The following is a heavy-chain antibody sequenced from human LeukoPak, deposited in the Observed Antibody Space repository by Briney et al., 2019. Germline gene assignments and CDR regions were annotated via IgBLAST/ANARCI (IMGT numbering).Heavy chain of an antibody. Sequence: AASVKVSCKISGYSLTEVAMHWVRQAPGKGLEWMGGIDPEDYDKKYAQKFQGRFTMTEDTSTDTAYMELSSLRTEDTAVYYCTTVRIGLRDVVFFDPWGQGTLVTVSS. D-gene: IGHD2-21*01. CDR3: TTVRIGLRDVVFFDP. CDR1: GYSLTEVA. CDR2: IDPEDYDK. J-gene: IGHJ5*02. V-gene: IGHV1-24*01.